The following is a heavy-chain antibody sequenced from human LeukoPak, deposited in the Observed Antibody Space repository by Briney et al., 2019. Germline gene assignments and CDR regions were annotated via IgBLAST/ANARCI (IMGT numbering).Heavy chain of an antibody. V-gene: IGHV4-59*01. CDR1: GGSISSYY. Sequence: SETLSLTCTVSGGSISSYYWSWIRQPPGKGLEWIGYIYYSGSTNYNPSLKSRVTISVDTSKNQFSLKLSSVTAADTAVYYCARVVGGYSYGTGYFDYWGQGTLVTVSS. CDR2: IYYSGST. CDR3: ARVVGGYSYGTGYFDY. D-gene: IGHD5-18*01. J-gene: IGHJ4*02.